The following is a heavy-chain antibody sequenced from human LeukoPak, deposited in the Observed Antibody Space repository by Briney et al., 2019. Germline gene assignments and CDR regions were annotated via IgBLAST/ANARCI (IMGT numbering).Heavy chain of an antibody. CDR3: ATDRGDCGDYIRH. Sequence: PGGSLRLSCAASGSTFKDAWMSWVRQAPGKGLEWVGRIISKKDGETTDYTAPVKGRFTILRDDSKDTLHLQMNSLRTEDTAIYFCATDRGDCGDYIRHWGQGTLVTVSS. CDR1: GSTFKDAW. D-gene: IGHD4-17*01. CDR2: IISKKDGETT. V-gene: IGHV3-15*01. J-gene: IGHJ4*02.